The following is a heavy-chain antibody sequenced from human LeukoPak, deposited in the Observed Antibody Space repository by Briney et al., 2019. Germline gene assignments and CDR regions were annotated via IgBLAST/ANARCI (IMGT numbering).Heavy chain of an antibody. CDR3: ARGGYGDLVDY. J-gene: IGHJ4*02. CDR2: INHSGST. Sequence: PSETLSLTCAVYGGSFSGYYWSWIRQPPGKGLEWIGEINHSGSTNYNPSLKSRVTISVDTSKNQFSLKLSSVTAADTAVYYCARGGYGDLVDYWGQGTLVTVSP. D-gene: IGHD4-17*01. V-gene: IGHV4-34*01. CDR1: GGSFSGYY.